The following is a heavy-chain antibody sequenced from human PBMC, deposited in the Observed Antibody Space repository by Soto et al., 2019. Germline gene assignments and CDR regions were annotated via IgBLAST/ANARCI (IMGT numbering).Heavy chain of an antibody. CDR1: GGGGRSIKAA. J-gene: IGHJ4*02. V-gene: IGHV6-1*01. CDR2: TYYRSKWYN. Sequence: YGGGGRSIKAASNWIRQSPSRGLEWLGRTYYRSKWYNDYAVSVKSRITINPDTSKNQFSLQLNSVTPEDTAVYYCARRLSAAAGTGYYFGYRGQGTLFTVSS. CDR3: ARRLSAAAGTGYYFGY. D-gene: IGHD6-13*01.